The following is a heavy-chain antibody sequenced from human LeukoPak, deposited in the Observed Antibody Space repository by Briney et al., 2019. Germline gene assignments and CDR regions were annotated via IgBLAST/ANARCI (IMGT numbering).Heavy chain of an antibody. CDR3: ASISYYYDSSGYVDYYMDV. D-gene: IGHD3-22*01. J-gene: IGHJ6*03. Sequence: SETLSLTCTVSGSISGYYWSWIRQPPGKGLEWIGYIYTSGSTNYNPSLKSRVTISVDTSKNQFSLKLSSVTAADTAVYYCASISYYYDSSGYVDYYMDVWGKGTTVTVSS. CDR2: IYTSGST. V-gene: IGHV4-4*09. CDR1: GSISGYY.